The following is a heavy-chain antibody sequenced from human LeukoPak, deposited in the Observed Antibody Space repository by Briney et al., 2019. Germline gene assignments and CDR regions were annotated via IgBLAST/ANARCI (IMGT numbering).Heavy chain of an antibody. CDR3: AKDAERGFDYSNSLEY. CDR2: IWSDGTEK. D-gene: IGHD4-11*01. Sequence: PGGSLRLSCAASGFIFSSYAMSWVRQAPGKGLEWVAVIWSDGTEKYYADSVKGRFTISRDNSKNTLYLEMNSLRGEDTAVYYCAKDAERGFDYSNSLEYWGLGTLVTVSS. J-gene: IGHJ4*02. CDR1: GFIFSSYA. V-gene: IGHV3-33*03.